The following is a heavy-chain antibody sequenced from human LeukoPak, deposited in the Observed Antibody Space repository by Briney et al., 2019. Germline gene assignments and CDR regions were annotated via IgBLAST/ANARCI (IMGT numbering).Heavy chain of an antibody. D-gene: IGHD4-11*01. CDR2: ISGSGGST. V-gene: IGHV3-23*01. CDR1: GFTFSSYA. J-gene: IGHJ4*02. Sequence: PGGSLRLSCAASGFTFSSYAMSWVRQAPGKGLEWVSAISGSGGSTYYADSVKGRFTISRDNSKSTLYLQMNSLRAEDTAVYYCAKGSSNSEVSTDYWGQGTLVTVSS. CDR3: AKGSSNSEVSTDY.